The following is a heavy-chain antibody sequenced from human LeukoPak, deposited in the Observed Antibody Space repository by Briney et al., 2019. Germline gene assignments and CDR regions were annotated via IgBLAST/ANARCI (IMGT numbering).Heavy chain of an antibody. Sequence: CQTLCLTCAVSGGSIRSGGYSWGWVRQPPGRGQELVGYMYHSGNTYYNASLKSRVPISVDRSKNQFSLKLSYLTAADTAVYYCARGRLYCSSTSCSPYGMDVWGKGTTVTVSS. CDR2: MYHSGNT. J-gene: IGHJ6*04. CDR1: GGSIRSGGYS. D-gene: IGHD2-2*01. CDR3: ARGRLYCSSTSCSPYGMDV. V-gene: IGHV4-30-2*01.